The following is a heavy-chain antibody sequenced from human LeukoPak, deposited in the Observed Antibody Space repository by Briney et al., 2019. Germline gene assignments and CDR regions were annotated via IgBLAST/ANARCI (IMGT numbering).Heavy chain of an antibody. D-gene: IGHD3-10*01. V-gene: IGHV1-2*02. CDR2: INPNSGGT. CDR3: ARNKLTMVRGVINCWFDP. J-gene: IGHJ5*02. Sequence: ASVKVSCKASGYTSTGYYMHWVRQAPGQGLEWMGWINPNSGGTDYAQKFQGRVTMTRDTSISTAYMELSRLRSDDTAVYYCARNKLTMVRGVINCWFDPWGQGTLVTVSS. CDR1: GYTSTGYY.